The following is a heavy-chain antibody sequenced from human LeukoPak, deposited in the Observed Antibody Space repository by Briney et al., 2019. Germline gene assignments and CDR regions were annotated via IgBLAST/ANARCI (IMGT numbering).Heavy chain of an antibody. CDR1: GFTFSDYY. J-gene: IGHJ4*02. CDR2: IYSGGST. V-gene: IGHV3-53*01. Sequence: PGGSLRLSCAASGFTFSDYYMSWVRQAPGKGREWVSVIYSGGSTYYSDSVKGRFTISRDNSKNTLYLQMNSLRAEDTAVSYCAREGTSSGWYPFVYWGQGTPVPVSS. D-gene: IGHD6-19*01. CDR3: AREGTSSGWYPFVY.